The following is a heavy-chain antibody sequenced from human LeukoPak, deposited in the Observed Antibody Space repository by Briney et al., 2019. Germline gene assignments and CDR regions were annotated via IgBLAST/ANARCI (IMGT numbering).Heavy chain of an antibody. CDR2: ISRRGTGT. Sequence: GASLRLSCAASGFTFSSYVMIWVRQAPGKGLEWVSFISRRGTGTDYADSVNGRLTISRDNSKNTLYLQMNSLRAEDTAVYWCAKDRQGSGSSGSHYYYIMDVWGQGTTVTASS. V-gene: IGHV3-23*01. CDR3: AKDRQGSGSSGSHYYYIMDV. J-gene: IGHJ6*02. D-gene: IGHD3-10*01. CDR1: GFTFSSYV.